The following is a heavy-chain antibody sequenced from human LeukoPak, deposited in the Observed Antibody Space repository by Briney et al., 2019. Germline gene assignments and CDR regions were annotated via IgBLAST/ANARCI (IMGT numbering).Heavy chain of an antibody. J-gene: IGHJ4*02. CDR1: GFTFSAYA. CDR2: ISSDGRIK. V-gene: IGHV3-30*04. Sequence: GGSLSLSCAASGFTFSAYAMHWVRRAPGKGLKWVAVISSDGRIKYYADSVKGRFTISRDNSENTMWLQMGSLRAEDTAVYYCARGSVTKYRFFDNWGQGTLVTVSS. D-gene: IGHD2-2*01. CDR3: ARGSVTKYRFFDN.